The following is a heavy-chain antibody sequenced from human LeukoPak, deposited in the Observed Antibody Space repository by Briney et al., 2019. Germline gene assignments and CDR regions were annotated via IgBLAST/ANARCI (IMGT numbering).Heavy chain of an antibody. CDR2: IYTSGST. D-gene: IGHD6-13*01. Sequence: SETLSLTCAVYGGSFSGYYWSWIRQPPGKGLEWIGRIYTSGSTNYNPSLKSRVTMSVDTSKNQFSLKLSSVTAADTAVYYCAREGYSSSWYAAYYYYMDVWGKGTTVTVSS. CDR1: GGSFSGYY. V-gene: IGHV4-59*10. CDR3: AREGYSSSWYAAYYYYMDV. J-gene: IGHJ6*03.